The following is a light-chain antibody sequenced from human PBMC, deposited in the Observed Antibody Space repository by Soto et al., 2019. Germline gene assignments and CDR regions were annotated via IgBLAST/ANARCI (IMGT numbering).Light chain of an antibody. V-gene: IGLV2-14*01. CDR3: SSYTSSITPYV. CDR1: SSDVGVYNY. J-gene: IGLJ1*01. Sequence: VLTQPASVSGSPGQSITISCTGTSSDVGVYNYVSWYQQHPGKVPKLMIYDVSNRPSGVSNRFSGSKSGNTASLTISGLQAEDEADYYCSSYTSSITPYVFGTGTKVTVL. CDR2: DVS.